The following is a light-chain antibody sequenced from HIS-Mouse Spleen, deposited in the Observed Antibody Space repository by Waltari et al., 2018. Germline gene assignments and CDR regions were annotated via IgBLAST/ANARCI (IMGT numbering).Light chain of an antibody. V-gene: IGLV3-10*01. J-gene: IGLJ2*01. Sequence: SYELTQPPSVSVSPGQTARITCPADALPTKYAYWYQQKSGQAPVLVIYEDSKRPSGIPERFSGSSSGTMATLTISGAQVEDEADYYCYSTDSSGNHRVFGGGTKLTVL. CDR3: YSTDSSGNHRV. CDR2: EDS. CDR1: ALPTKY.